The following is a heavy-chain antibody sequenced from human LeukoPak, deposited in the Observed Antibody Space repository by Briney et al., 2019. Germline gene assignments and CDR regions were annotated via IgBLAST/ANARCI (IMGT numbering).Heavy chain of an antibody. Sequence: GGSLRLSCAASGFTFSDYHMSWIRQAPGKGLEWVSFICSSSRYTNYADSVEGGFTISRENAKNSLYVQMKSLRAEDTGVYFCGRVTRRGYYFVYWGEGTLVTVSS. CDR3: GRVTRRGYYFVY. CDR2: ICSSSRYT. D-gene: IGHD3-16*01. J-gene: IGHJ4*02. CDR1: GFTFSDYH. V-gene: IGHV3-11*05.